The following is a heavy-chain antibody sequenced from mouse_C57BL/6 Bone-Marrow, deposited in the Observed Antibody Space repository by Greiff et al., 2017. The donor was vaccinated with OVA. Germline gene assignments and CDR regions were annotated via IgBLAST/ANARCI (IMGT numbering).Heavy chain of an antibody. D-gene: IGHD1-1*01. V-gene: IGHV1-69*01. CDR2: IDPSDSYT. CDR3: ARRTTTVGQGMDY. J-gene: IGHJ4*01. CDR1: GYTFTSYW. Sequence: QVQLKQPGAELVMPGASVKLSCKASGYTFTSYWMHWVKQRPGQGLEWIGEIDPSDSYTNYNQKFKGKSTLTVDKSSSTAYMQLSSLTSEDSAVYYCARRTTTVGQGMDYWGQGTSVTVSS.